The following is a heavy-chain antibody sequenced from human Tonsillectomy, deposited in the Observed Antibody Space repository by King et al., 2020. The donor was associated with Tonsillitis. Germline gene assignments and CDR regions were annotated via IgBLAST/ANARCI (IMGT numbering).Heavy chain of an antibody. J-gene: IGHJ5*02. CDR2: ISWNGDDI. CDR1: GFTFDDYA. Sequence: LVESGGGLVQPGRSLRLSCAASGFTFDDYAMHWVRQSPGKGLEWVSGISWNGDDIAYADSVKGRFTISRDNAKNSLFLQMNSLRPEDTALYYCSKDSSSGSYFWFDPWGQGTLVTVSS. CDR3: SKDSSSGSYFWFDP. D-gene: IGHD3-10*01. V-gene: IGHV3-9*01.